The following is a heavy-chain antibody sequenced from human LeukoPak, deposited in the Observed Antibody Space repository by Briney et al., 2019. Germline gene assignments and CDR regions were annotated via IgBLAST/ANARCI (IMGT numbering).Heavy chain of an antibody. V-gene: IGHV5-51*01. Sequence: GESLKISCQGFGYSFTSYWIGWVRQTPGKGMEWMGVIYPGDSRIRYNPSFQGQVTISVDKSISTAYLQWVSLRASDSAMYYCACRDLTSTWSFPWGQGTLVTVSS. J-gene: IGHJ5*02. CDR1: GYSFTSYW. D-gene: IGHD6-13*01. CDR2: IYPGDSRI. CDR3: ACRDLTSTWSFP.